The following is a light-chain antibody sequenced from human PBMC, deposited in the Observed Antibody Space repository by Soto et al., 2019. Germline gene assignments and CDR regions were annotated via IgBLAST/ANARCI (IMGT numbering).Light chain of an antibody. Sequence: DIQMTQSPSAMSASVGDRITITCRASQGIDNYLAWFQQKAGEVPKRLIYAASNLQSGVPSRFGGSGSETEFTLTISSLQPEDFGTYYCLQHYSYPWMFGQGTRVEIK. J-gene: IGKJ1*01. CDR1: QGIDNY. CDR3: LQHYSYPWM. V-gene: IGKV1-17*03. CDR2: AAS.